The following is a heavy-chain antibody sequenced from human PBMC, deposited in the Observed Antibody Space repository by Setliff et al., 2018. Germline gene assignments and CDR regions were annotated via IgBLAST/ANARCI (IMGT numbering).Heavy chain of an antibody. J-gene: IGHJ4*02. V-gene: IGHV4-61*05. CDR2: VYYSGTT. D-gene: IGHD5-18*01. CDR3: ARLPPLHTPMALTFDY. CDR1: GDPMSSRRYY. Sequence: PSETLSLTCTVSGDPMSSRRYYWAWIRQPAGKGLEFIGYVYYSGTTNYDPSLKSRVTRSVDTSKNQFSLELRSVTAADTAVDYCARLPPLHTPMALTFDYWGQGILVTVSS.